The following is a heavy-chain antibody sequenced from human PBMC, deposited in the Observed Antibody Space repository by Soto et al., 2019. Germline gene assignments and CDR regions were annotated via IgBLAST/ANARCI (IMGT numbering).Heavy chain of an antibody. D-gene: IGHD2-15*01. V-gene: IGHV3-73*01. J-gene: IGHJ6*02. CDR3: TRWSLADDTLYRMDV. CDR2: ITSKANNYAT. CDR1: GFSFSGSA. Sequence: LRLSCAASGFSFSGSAMHWGRQASGKGLEWGGRITSKANNYATVYGASVKGRFTISRDDSKNTEYLQMNSMQTEDTAVYYCTRWSLADDTLYRMDVCGQRTTVTVS.